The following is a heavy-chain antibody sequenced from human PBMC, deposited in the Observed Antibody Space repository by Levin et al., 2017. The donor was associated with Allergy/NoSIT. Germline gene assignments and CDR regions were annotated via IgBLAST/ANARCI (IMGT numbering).Heavy chain of an antibody. CDR3: ARDWRLVVITPDS. V-gene: IGHV3-30-3*01. D-gene: IGHD3-22*01. CDR2: ITFDGYNK. CDR1: GFTFSTYA. J-gene: IGHJ4*02. Sequence: PGGSLRLSCAASGFTFSTYAMHWVRQAPGKGLEWVAVITFDGYNKYYADSVKGRFTISRDDSKNTVYLQMNSLRAEDTAVYYCARDWRLVVITPDSWGQGTLVTVSS.